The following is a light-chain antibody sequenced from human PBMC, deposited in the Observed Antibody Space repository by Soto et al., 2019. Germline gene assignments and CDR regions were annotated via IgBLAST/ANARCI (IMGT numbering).Light chain of an antibody. CDR1: SSNIGAGYD. CDR3: GSWDSSLSAYV. Sequence: QSVLTQPPSVSGAPGQRVTISCTGSSSNIGAGYDVHWYQQLPGTAPKLLIYGNSNRPSGVPDRFSGSKSGTSASLAITGLQAGDEADYHCGSWDSSLSAYVFGTGTKVTVL. V-gene: IGLV1-40*01. CDR2: GNS. J-gene: IGLJ1*01.